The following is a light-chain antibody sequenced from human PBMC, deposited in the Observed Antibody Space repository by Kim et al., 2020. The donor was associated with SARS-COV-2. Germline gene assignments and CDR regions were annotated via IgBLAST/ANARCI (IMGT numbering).Light chain of an antibody. V-gene: IGLV3-27*01. CDR1: VLAKKY. CDR2: KDS. J-gene: IGLJ1*01. Sequence: SYELTQPSSVSVSPGQTARITCSGDVLAKKYARWFQQKPGQAPVLVIYKDSERPSGIPERFSGSSSGTTVTLTIGGAQVEDEADYYCYSAADNNSYVFGTGTKVTVL. CDR3: YSAADNNSYV.